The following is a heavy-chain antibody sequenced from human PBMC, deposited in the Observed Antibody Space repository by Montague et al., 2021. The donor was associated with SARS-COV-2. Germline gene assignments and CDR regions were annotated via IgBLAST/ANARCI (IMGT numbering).Heavy chain of an antibody. V-gene: IGHV4-31*03. D-gene: IGHD3-10*01. CDR3: ARVDNWVQGVLPAEDAFDI. CDR1: GGSISSGGYY. CDR2: IYYSGST. Sequence: TLSLTCTVSGGSISSGGYYWSWIRQPPGKGLEWIGYIYYSGSTYYNPSLKSRVTISVDTSKNQFSLKLSSVTAADTAVYYCARVDNWVQGVLPAEDAFDIWGQGTMVTVSS. J-gene: IGHJ3*02.